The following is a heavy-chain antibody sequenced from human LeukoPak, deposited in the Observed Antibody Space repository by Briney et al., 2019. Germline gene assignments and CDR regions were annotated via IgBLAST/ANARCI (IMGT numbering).Heavy chain of an antibody. Sequence: GGSLRLSCAASGFTFSSHSMNWVRQAPGKGLEWVSSISSSGRYIYYADSVKGRFTISRDNAKNSLYLQMNSLRAEDTAVYYCARVGVVPAGDAFDIWGQGTMVTVSS. V-gene: IGHV3-21*01. CDR2: ISSSGRYI. J-gene: IGHJ3*02. CDR3: ARVGVVPAGDAFDI. CDR1: GFTFSSHS. D-gene: IGHD2-2*01.